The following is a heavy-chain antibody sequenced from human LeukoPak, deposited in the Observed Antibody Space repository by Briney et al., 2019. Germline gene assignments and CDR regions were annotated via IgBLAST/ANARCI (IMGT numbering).Heavy chain of an antibody. V-gene: IGHV1-2*02. D-gene: IGHD4-17*01. CDR1: GYTFTGYL. CDR2: INPNSGGT. CDR3: VRALSTVATWLYL. Sequence: ASVKVSCKASGYTFTGYLMHWVRQAPGQGLEWMGWINPNSGGTKYAQKFQGRVTMTRDTSISTAYMELSRLRSDDTAVYYCVRALSTVATWLYLWGRGTLVTVSS. J-gene: IGHJ2*01.